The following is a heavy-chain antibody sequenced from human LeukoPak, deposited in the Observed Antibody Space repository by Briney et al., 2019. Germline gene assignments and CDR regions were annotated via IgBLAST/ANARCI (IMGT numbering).Heavy chain of an antibody. CDR3: ALLQWLPNGFDV. Sequence: ASVKVSCKASGGTFSSYAISWVRQAPGQGLEWMGGIIPIFGTANYAQKFQGRVTITTDESTSTAYMELSSLRSEDTAVYYCALLQWLPNGFDVWGRGTVVTVAS. V-gene: IGHV1-69*05. D-gene: IGHD5-24*01. CDR2: IIPIFGTA. J-gene: IGHJ3*01. CDR1: GGTFSSYA.